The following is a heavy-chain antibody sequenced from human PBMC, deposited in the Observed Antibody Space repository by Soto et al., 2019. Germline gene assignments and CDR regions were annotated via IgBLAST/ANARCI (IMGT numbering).Heavy chain of an antibody. Sequence: ASVKVSCKASGYTFTSYGISWVRQAPGQGLEWMGWISAYNGNTNYAQKLQGRVTMTTDTSTSTAYMELRSLRSDDTAVYYCARFTVAGGYYYYYGMDVWGQETTVT. V-gene: IGHV1-18*04. J-gene: IGHJ6*02. D-gene: IGHD6-19*01. CDR1: GYTFTSYG. CDR2: ISAYNGNT. CDR3: ARFTVAGGYYYYYGMDV.